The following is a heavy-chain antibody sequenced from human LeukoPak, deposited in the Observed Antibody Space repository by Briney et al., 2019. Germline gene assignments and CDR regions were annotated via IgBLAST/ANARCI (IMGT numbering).Heavy chain of an antibody. CDR2: ISSSSSYI. CDR1: GFTFSSYS. J-gene: IGHJ6*03. Sequence: GGSLRLSCAASGFTFSSYSMNWVRQAPGKGLEWVSSISSSSSYIYYADSVKGRFTISRDNAKNSLYLQMNSLRAEDTAVYYCARDGSGSYFRYYYYMDVWGKGTTVTISS. CDR3: ARDGSGSYFRYYYYMDV. D-gene: IGHD3-10*01. V-gene: IGHV3-21*01.